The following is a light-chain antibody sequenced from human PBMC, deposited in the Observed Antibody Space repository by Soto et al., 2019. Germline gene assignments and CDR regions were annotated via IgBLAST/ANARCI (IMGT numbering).Light chain of an antibody. J-gene: IGKJ4*01. CDR2: ATS. Sequence: DIPLTQSPSSLSASVGDRVTITCRASQAISSYLAWYQQKPGKVPELLIYATSTLQSGAPSRFSGSGSGTDFTLTISSLQPEDVATYYCHKYNHAPTFGGGTKVDIK. V-gene: IGKV1-27*01. CDR1: QAISSY. CDR3: HKYNHAPT.